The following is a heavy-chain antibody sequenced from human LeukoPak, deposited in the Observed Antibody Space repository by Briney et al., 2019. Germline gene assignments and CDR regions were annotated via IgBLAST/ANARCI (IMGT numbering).Heavy chain of an antibody. J-gene: IGHJ4*02. CDR2: LYSGGST. Sequence: GGSLRLSCAASGFTVSSNYMSWVRLAPGKGLEWVSILYSGGSTDYADSVKGRFTISRDNSKNTLYLQMNNPRAGDTGVYYCARASSWYLGYYDYWGQGTLVTVFS. V-gene: IGHV3-53*01. CDR1: GFTVSSNY. D-gene: IGHD6-13*01. CDR3: ARASSWYLGYYDY.